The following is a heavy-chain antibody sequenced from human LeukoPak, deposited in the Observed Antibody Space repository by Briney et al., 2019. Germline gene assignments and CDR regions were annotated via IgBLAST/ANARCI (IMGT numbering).Heavy chain of an antibody. CDR1: GGSFSGYY. J-gene: IGHJ6*03. Sequence: PSETLSLTCAVYGGSFSGYYWGWIRQPPGKGLEWIGSIYYSGSTYYNPSLKSRVTISVDTSKNQFSLKLSSVTAADTAVYYCARHVFPHSGSHMDVWGKGTTVTVSS. CDR3: ARHVFPHSGSHMDV. CDR2: IYYSGST. D-gene: IGHD3-10*01. V-gene: IGHV4-39*01.